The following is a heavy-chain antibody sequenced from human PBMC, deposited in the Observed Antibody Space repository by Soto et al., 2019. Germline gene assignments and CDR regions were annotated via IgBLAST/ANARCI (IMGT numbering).Heavy chain of an antibody. V-gene: IGHV3-30-3*01. CDR1: GFTLSDFA. CDR2: ISNDGGNE. Sequence: QVQLVESGGGVVQPGRSLRLSCAASGFTLSDFAMHWVRQAPGKGLEWVALISNDGGNEHYGDSVKGRFTISRDNSKHMLYLKVTSLRVEDTAVYYCARAAPGMDVWGQRTTVTVSS. CDR3: ARAAPGMDV. J-gene: IGHJ6*02.